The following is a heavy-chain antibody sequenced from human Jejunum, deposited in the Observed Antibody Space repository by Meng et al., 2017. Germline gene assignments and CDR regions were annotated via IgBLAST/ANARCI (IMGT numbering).Heavy chain of an antibody. D-gene: IGHD1-26*01. CDR3: ARDGRHRRFDS. V-gene: IGHV3-11*01. CDR2: ISVGGSII. CDR1: GFRSSDDH. Sequence: QVQLVESGVDLVKPGGSLRLVCVASGFRSSDDHMAWIRQAPGKGLEWISYISVGGSIIYYADSVKGRFTISRDDAKNSVYLQMNSLRAEDTAVYYCARDGRHRRFDSWGQGTLVTVSS. J-gene: IGHJ5*01.